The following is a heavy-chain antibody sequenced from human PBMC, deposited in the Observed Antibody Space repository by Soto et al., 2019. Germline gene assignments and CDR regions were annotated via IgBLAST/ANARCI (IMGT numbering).Heavy chain of an antibody. V-gene: IGHV3-49*04. CDR2: IRSKAYGESA. CDR3: ARSTAKLRYYFDY. CDR1: GFTFGDYP. D-gene: IGHD4-17*01. J-gene: IGHJ4*02. Sequence: GGSLRLSCSSSGFTFGDYPIAWVRQAPGKGLEWLTFIRSKAYGESAEYAASVRGRFTISRDDSKGIAYLEMNNLNTGDTAVYYCARSTAKLRYYFDYWGQGTLVTVSS.